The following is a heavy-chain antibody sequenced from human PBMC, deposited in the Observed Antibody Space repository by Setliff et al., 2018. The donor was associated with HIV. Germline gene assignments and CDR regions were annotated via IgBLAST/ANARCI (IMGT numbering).Heavy chain of an antibody. J-gene: IGHJ4*02. Sequence: SETLSLTCTVSGGSISSRGYYWGWIRQPPGKGLEWIGSIYYSGSTYYNPSLRSRVTISADTSKNQFSLRLSSVIAAATAVYYCARRYSYGFGYWGQGTRVTVSS. V-gene: IGHV4-39*01. CDR2: IYYSGST. CDR1: GGSISSRGYY. CDR3: ARRYSYGFGY. D-gene: IGHD5-18*01.